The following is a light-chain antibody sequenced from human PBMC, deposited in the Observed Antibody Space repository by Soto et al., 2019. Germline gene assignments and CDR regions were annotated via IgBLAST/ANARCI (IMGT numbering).Light chain of an antibody. CDR2: GAS. CDR3: QQYNNWPLT. CDR1: QSVSSN. V-gene: IGKV3-15*01. Sequence: EMVMTQSPATLSVSPGERATLSCRASQSVSSNLAWYQQKPGQAPRLLIYGASTRATGIPARFSGSQSGTEFTLTISSLLSEDFAVYSCQQYNNWPLTFGGGTKVDIK. J-gene: IGKJ4*01.